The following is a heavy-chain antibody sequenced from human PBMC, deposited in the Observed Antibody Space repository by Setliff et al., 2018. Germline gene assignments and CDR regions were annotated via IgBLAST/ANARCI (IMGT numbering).Heavy chain of an antibody. V-gene: IGHV1-18*04. CDR2: IGARNVKT. CDR3: ARVRLIQGYYEFDY. Sequence: ASVKVSCKASGYTFTTYGVSWVRQAPGQGLEWMGWIGARNVKTSYAQKFQDRVTMTTDTSTSTGYMELRSLTSDDTAVYYCARVRLIQGYYEFDYWGQGTLVTVSS. J-gene: IGHJ4*02. CDR1: GYTFTTYG. D-gene: IGHD3-16*01.